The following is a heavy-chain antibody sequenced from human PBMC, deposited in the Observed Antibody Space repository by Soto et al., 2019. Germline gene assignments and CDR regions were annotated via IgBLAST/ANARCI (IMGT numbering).Heavy chain of an antibody. CDR2: ISGSGTST. D-gene: IGHD1-26*01. V-gene: IGHV3-23*01. CDR1: GFTLSVNA. Sequence: GGSLRLSCAASGFTLSVNAMSWVRQAPGKGLEWVSSISGSGTSTSYADAVKGRFTISRDSSRSTLYLQMNSLRTEDTAVYYCAKLRWEWEQDNLGYWGQGTLVTVSS. CDR3: AKLRWEWEQDNLGY. J-gene: IGHJ4*02.